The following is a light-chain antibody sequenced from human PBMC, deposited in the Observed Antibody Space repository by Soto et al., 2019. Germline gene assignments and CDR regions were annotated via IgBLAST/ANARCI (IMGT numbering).Light chain of an antibody. J-gene: IGLJ3*02. CDR1: SSDVGGYNY. CDR3: SSHTSTTTLGV. Sequence: QSALTQPASVSGSPGQSITISCTGTSSDVGGYNYVSWYQQHPGKAPKLMIYEVSNRPSGVSNRFSGSKSGNTASLTISGLQAEDEADYYCSSHTSTTTLGVFGEGTKLTVL. V-gene: IGLV2-14*01. CDR2: EVS.